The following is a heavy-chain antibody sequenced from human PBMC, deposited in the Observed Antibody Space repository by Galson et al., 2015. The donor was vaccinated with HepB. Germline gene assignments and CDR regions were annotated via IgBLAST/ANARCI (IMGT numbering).Heavy chain of an antibody. CDR3: ARDPVAVAGKSQTYYYYYGMDV. Sequence: VKVSCKASGYTFTSYAMHWVRQAPGQRLEWMGWINAGNGNTKYSQKFQGRVTITRDTSASTAYMELSSLRSEDTAVYYCARDPVAVAGKSQTYYYYYGMDVWGQGTTVTVSS. CDR2: INAGNGNT. CDR1: GYTFTSYA. D-gene: IGHD6-19*01. V-gene: IGHV1-3*01. J-gene: IGHJ6*02.